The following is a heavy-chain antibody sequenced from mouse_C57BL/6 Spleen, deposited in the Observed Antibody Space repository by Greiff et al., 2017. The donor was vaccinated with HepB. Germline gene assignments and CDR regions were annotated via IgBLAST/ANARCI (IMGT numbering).Heavy chain of an antibody. Sequence: QVQLKQPGAELVMPGASVKLSCKASGYTFTSYWMHWVKQRPGQGLEWIGEIDPSDSYTNYNQKFKGKSTLTVDKSSSTAYMQLSSLTSEDSAVYYCARFITTVVAEYFDVWGTGTTVTVSS. J-gene: IGHJ1*03. D-gene: IGHD1-1*01. CDR2: IDPSDSYT. V-gene: IGHV1-69*01. CDR1: GYTFTSYW. CDR3: ARFITTVVAEYFDV.